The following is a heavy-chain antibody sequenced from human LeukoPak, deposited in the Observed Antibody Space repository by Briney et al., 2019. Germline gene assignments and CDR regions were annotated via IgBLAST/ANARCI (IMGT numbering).Heavy chain of an antibody. CDR2: IFTTGNT. D-gene: IGHD6-25*01. J-gene: IGHJ4*02. V-gene: IGHV4-4*07. CDR3: GFSEGDY. Sequence: SETLSLTCAVSGDSMIGYYWNWIRQPAGKGLEWIGRIFTTGNTDYNPSLKSRVTMSIDRSKNQFSLKLSAVTAADTAVYFCGFSEGDYWGQGALVTVSS. CDR1: GDSMIGYY.